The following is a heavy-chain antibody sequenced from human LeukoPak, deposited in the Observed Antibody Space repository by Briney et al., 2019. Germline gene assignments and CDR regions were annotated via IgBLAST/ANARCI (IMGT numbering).Heavy chain of an antibody. Sequence: GGSLRLSCAVSGFTFSSYWMHWVRQAPGKGLEWVSGIGWNSGNIGYADSVKGRFTISRDNAKNSLYLQMNSLRAEDTALYYCTRGFHENSGYFLDYWGQGTLVTVSS. V-gene: IGHV3-9*01. CDR2: IGWNSGNI. D-gene: IGHD3-22*01. J-gene: IGHJ4*02. CDR3: TRGFHENSGYFLDY. CDR1: GFTFSSYW.